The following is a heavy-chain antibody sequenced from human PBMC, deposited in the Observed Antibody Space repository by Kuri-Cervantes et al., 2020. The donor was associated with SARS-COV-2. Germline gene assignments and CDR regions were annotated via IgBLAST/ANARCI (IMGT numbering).Heavy chain of an antibody. D-gene: IGHD3-10*01. CDR3: ARPLAGGTGSSDAFDF. V-gene: IGHV4-39*01. J-gene: IGHJ3*01. CDR2: IHHSGTT. CDR1: GGSISSTSYY. Sequence: SETLSLTCTVSGGSISSTSYYWGWTRQPPGKGLEWIGTIHHSGTTYYNPSLKSRVTISVDTSQNLFSLELTSVSAADTAVYYCARPLAGGTGSSDAFDFWGQGTLVTVSS.